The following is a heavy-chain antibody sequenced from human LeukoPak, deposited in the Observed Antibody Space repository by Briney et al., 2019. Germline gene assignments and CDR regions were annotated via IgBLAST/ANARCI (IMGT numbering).Heavy chain of an antibody. Sequence: SGTLSLTFAVSGGSISSSNWWSWVRQPPGKGLEWIGEIHHSGSTNYNPSLKSRVTISVDKSKNQFSLKLSSVTVADTALYYCASKTTAAAGTFDYWGQGTLVTVSS. V-gene: IGHV4-4*02. CDR3: ASKTTAAAGTFDY. D-gene: IGHD6-13*01. CDR2: IHHSGST. J-gene: IGHJ4*02. CDR1: GGSISSSNW.